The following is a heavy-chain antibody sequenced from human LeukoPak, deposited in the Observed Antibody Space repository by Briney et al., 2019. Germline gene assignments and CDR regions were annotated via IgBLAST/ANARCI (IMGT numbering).Heavy chain of an antibody. V-gene: IGHV1-46*01. D-gene: IGHD6-13*01. CDR3: ARELGAAARSDY. J-gene: IGHJ4*02. CDR1: GYTFTSYY. CDR2: INPSGGST. Sequence: ASVKVSCKASGYTFTSYYMHWVRQAPGQGLEWMGIINPSGGSTSYAQKFQGRVTITADKSTSTAYMELSSLRSEDTAVYYCARELGAAARSDYWGQGTLVTVSS.